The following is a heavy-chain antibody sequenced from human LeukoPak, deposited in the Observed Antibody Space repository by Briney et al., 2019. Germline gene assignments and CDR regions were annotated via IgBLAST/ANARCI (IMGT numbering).Heavy chain of an antibody. V-gene: IGHV4-4*07. CDR2: ISTSSTT. Sequence: PSETLSLTCTVSGGSISGYFWSWVRQPAGKGLEWIGRISTSSTTSLTTSYNPSLKSRVTISVDTSKNQFSLKLSSVTAADTAVYYCARVGYNNFDYWGQGTLVTVSS. CDR1: GGSISGYF. J-gene: IGHJ4*02. CDR3: ARVGYNNFDY. D-gene: IGHD5-24*01.